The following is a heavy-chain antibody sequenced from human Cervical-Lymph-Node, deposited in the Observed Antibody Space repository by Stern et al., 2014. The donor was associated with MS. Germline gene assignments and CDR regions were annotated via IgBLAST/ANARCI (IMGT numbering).Heavy chain of an antibody. V-gene: IGHV4-31*03. D-gene: IGHD2-8*01. Sequence: EQLVESGPGLVKPSQTLSLTCTVSGGSISSGGYYWSWIRQHPGKGLEWIGYIYYSGSTYYNPSLKSRVTISVDTSKNQFSLKLSSVTAADTAVYYCARNLGYCTNGVCIAFDIWGQGTMVTVSS. J-gene: IGHJ3*02. CDR2: IYYSGST. CDR3: ARNLGYCTNGVCIAFDI. CDR1: GGSISSGGYY.